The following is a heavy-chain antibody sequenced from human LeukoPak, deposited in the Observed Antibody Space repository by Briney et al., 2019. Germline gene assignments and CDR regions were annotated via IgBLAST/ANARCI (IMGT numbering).Heavy chain of an antibody. J-gene: IGHJ4*02. V-gene: IGHV3-23*01. CDR2: ISGLGGGT. CDR1: GFTFSTYA. Sequence: GGSLRLSCAASGFTFSTYAMSWVRPAPGKGLEWVSTISGLGGGTYYADSVKGRFTISRVNSKNTLYLQMNSLRAEDTAIYYCAKNAEWELPEYYFDYWGLGTLVTVPS. D-gene: IGHD1-26*01. CDR3: AKNAEWELPEYYFDY.